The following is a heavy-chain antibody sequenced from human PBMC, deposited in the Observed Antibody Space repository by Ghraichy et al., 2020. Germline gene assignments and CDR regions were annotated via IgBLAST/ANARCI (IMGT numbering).Heavy chain of an antibody. J-gene: IGHJ6*02. D-gene: IGHD3-16*02. CDR1: GFTFTSSA. V-gene: IGHV1-58*01. CDR2: IVVGSGNT. Sequence: SVKVSCKASGFTFTSSAVQWVRQARGQRLEWIGWIVVGSGNTNYAQKFQERVTITRDMSTSTAYMELSSLRSEDTAVYYCAASYDYVWGSYRWDYYGMDVWGQGTTVTVSS. CDR3: AASYDYVWGSYRWDYYGMDV.